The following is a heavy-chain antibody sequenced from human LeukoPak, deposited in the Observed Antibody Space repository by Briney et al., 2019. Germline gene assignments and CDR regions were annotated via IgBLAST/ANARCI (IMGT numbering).Heavy chain of an antibody. CDR2: IRSKANSYAT. Sequence: GGSLRLSCAASGFTFSGSAMHWVRQASGKGLEWVGRIRSKANSYATAYAASVKGRFTISRDDSKNTTYLQMDSLETEDTAMYFCTRPSFDPWGQGTLVTVSS. V-gene: IGHV3-73*01. CDR3: TRPSFDP. J-gene: IGHJ5*02. CDR1: GFTFSGSA.